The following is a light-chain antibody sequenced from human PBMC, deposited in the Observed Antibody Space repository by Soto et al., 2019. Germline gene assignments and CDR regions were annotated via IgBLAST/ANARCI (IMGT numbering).Light chain of an antibody. J-gene: IGLJ2*01. Sequence: QSVLTRPASVSGSHGQTITISCTGTSSDDGGYNYVSWYQQHPGKAPKLMIYEVSNRTSGGSNRFSGSKSGNTASLTISWLQAEDEADYYCSSYTSSSTLVFGGGTKLTVL. CDR1: SSDDGGYNY. CDR3: SSYTSSSTLV. V-gene: IGLV2-14*01. CDR2: EVS.